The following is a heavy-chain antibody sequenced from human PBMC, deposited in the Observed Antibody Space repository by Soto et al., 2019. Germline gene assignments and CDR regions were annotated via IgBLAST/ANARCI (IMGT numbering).Heavy chain of an antibody. V-gene: IGHV3-74*01. CDR1: GFTFSTYN. CDR2: INSDGSST. D-gene: IGHD6-19*01. Sequence: EVQLVESGGGLVQPGGSLRLSCGASGFTFSTYNMHWVRQGPGKGLVWVSRINSDGSSTRYADSVKGRFTISRDNAKNRLNRQLTGLRVEETAIYSGARGGAVGSGGHDGHWGLGTLVTVSS. J-gene: IGHJ4*02. CDR3: ARGGAVGSGGHDGH.